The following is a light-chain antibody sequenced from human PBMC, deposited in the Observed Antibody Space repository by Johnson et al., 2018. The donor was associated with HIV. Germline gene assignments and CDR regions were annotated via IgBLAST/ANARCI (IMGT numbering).Light chain of an antibody. Sequence: QSVLTQPPSVSAAPGQKVTISCSGSSSNIGNNYVSWYRQLPGTAPQLLIYENNKRPSGIPDRLSGSKSGTSATLGITGLQTGDEADYYCGTWDSSLSAHYIFGTGTKVTVL. V-gene: IGLV1-51*02. CDR1: SSNIGNNY. J-gene: IGLJ1*01. CDR3: GTWDSSLSAHYI. CDR2: ENN.